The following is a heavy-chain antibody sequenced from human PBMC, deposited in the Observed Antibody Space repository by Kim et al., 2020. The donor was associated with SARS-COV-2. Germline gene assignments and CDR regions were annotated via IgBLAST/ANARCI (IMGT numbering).Heavy chain of an antibody. Sequence: RFTISRDNSKNTLYLQMNSLRAEDTALYYCAREPWSLLRGVTYSYYGMDVWGQGTTVTVSS. D-gene: IGHD3-10*01. V-gene: IGHV3-30*01. J-gene: IGHJ6*02. CDR3: AREPWSLLRGVTYSYYGMDV.